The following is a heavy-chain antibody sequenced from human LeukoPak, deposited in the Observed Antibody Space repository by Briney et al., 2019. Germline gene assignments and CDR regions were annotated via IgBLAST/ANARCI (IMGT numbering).Heavy chain of an antibody. Sequence: GGSLRLSCAASGFTFSSYWMHWVRQAPGKGLVWVSRINSDGSSTSYADSVKGRFTISRDNAKNTLYLQMNSLRAEDTAVYYCARGDTVMVKYYYYYMDVWGKGTTVTVSS. CDR3: ARGDTVMVKYYYYYMDV. D-gene: IGHD5-18*01. J-gene: IGHJ6*03. CDR2: INSDGSST. CDR1: GFTFSSYW. V-gene: IGHV3-74*01.